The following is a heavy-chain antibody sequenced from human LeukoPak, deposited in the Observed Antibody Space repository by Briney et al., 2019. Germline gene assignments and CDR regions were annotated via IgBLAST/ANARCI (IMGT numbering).Heavy chain of an antibody. CDR2: ISNSGGNT. J-gene: IGHJ3*02. CDR3: ARAIYDGFDI. V-gene: IGHV3-21*04. Sequence: PGGSLRLSCAASGFTFSSYSMNWVRQAPGKGLDWVSYISNSGGNTYYADSVKGRFTISRDNAKNSLFLQMNSLRAEDTAVYYCARAIYDGFDIWGQGKMVTVPS. D-gene: IGHD5-24*01. CDR1: GFTFSSYS.